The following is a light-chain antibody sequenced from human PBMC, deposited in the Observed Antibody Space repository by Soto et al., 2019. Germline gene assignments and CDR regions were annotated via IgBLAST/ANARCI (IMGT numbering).Light chain of an antibody. V-gene: IGKV2D-29*02. J-gene: IGKJ1*01. Sequence: EIVLTQTPLSLSVTPGQPASISCKSSQNLLHSDGRTFLYWYLQKPGQSPQLLIYEVSNRFSGEPDRFSGSGSVTDFTLKVSRVEAEDFGVYYCLQSTQLPWTFGQGTKVEI. CDR3: LQSTQLPWT. CDR1: QNLLHSDGRTF. CDR2: EVS.